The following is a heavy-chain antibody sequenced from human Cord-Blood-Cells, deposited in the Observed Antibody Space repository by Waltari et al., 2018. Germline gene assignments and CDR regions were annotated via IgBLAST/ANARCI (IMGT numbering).Heavy chain of an antibody. V-gene: IGHV3-30*18. CDR2: IWLDGSNK. CDR1: GFTFSSYG. Sequence: QVQLVESGGGVVQPGRSLRLSCAASGFTFSSYGMHWVRQAPGKGLEWVGVIWLDGSNKYYADSVKGRFTISRDNSKNTLYLQMNSLRAEDTAMYYCAKDRGELGYSGYDPSFDYWGQGTLVTVSS. J-gene: IGHJ4*02. CDR3: AKDRGELGYSGYDPSFDY. D-gene: IGHD5-12*01.